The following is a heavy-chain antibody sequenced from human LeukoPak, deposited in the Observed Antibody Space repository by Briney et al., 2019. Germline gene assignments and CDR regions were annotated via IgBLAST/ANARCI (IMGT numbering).Heavy chain of an antibody. J-gene: IGHJ3*02. CDR2: MNPNSGNT. CDR3: ARGKDYDSSGYYYDALDI. Sequence: ASVKVSCKASGYTFTSYDINWVRQATGQGLEWMGWMNPNSGNTGYAQKFQGRVTMTRNTSISTAYMELSSLRSEDTAVYYCARGKDYDSSGYYYDALDIWGQGTMVTVSS. CDR1: GYTFTSYD. V-gene: IGHV1-8*01. D-gene: IGHD3-22*01.